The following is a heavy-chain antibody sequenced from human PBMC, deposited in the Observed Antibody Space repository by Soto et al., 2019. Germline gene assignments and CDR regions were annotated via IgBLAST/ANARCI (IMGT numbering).Heavy chain of an antibody. CDR3: ARVVVAAKGGWFDP. CDR2: MYNSGST. V-gene: IGHV4-30-2*01. J-gene: IGHJ5*02. CDR1: GGSISSGDYC. Sequence: QLQLQESGSGLVKPSQTLSLTCAVSGGSISSGDYCWSWIRQAPGKGLEWIGYMYNSGSTYYNPSLKRRVPISVDRSKNQFSLKLSSVTAADTAVYYCARVVVAAKGGWFDPWGQGTLVTVSS. D-gene: IGHD2-15*01.